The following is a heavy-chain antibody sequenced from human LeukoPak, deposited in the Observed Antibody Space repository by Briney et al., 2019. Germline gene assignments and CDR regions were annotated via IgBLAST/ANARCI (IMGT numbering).Heavy chain of an antibody. CDR2: IYYSGST. V-gene: IGHV4-59*01. Sequence: PSETLSLTCTVSGGSISSYYWSWIRQPPGKGLEWIGYIYYSGSTNYNPSLKSRVTISVDTSKNQFSLKLSSVTAADTAVYYCGRGAPLTVGASRAFDIWGQGTMVTLSS. CDR3: GRGAPLTVGASRAFDI. D-gene: IGHD1-26*01. CDR1: GGSISSYY. J-gene: IGHJ3*02.